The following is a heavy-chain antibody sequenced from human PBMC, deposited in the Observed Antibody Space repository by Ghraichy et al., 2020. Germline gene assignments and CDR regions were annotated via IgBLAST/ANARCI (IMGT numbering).Heavy chain of an antibody. J-gene: IGHJ4*02. CDR2: IYHSGST. V-gene: IGHV4-4*02. D-gene: IGHD1-26*01. CDR3: ARVLSGGGGALDY. Sequence: SETLSLTCAVSGGSISSSNWWSWVRQPPGKGLEWIGEIYHSGSTNYNPSLKSRVTISVDKSKNQFSLKLSSVTAADTAVYYCARVLSGGGGALDYWGQGTLVTVSS. CDR1: GGSISSSNW.